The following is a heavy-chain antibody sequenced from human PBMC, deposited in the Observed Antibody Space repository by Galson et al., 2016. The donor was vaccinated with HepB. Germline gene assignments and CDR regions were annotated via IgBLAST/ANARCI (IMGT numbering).Heavy chain of an antibody. CDR3: ARHTRRGSYFDY. J-gene: IGHJ4*02. D-gene: IGHD1-26*01. Sequence: SVKVSCKASGYIFTSHYMHWVRQAPGQGLEWVGIINPSGYSTSSAQKFQGRVTMTTDTSTSTVHMELSSLRSEDTAMYYCARHTRRGSYFDYWGQGTLVTVSS. CDR1: GYIFTSHY. V-gene: IGHV1-46*01. CDR2: INPSGYST.